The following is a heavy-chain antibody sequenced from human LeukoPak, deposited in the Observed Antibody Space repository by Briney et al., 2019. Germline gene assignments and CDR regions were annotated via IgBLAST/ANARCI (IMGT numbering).Heavy chain of an antibody. J-gene: IGHJ4*02. CDR3: ATASAAAVQSRYFDY. CDR2: VDPEDGET. Sequence: ASVKVSCKVSGYTFTDYYMHWVQQAPGKGLGWMGLVDPEDGETIYAEKFQGRVTITADTSTDTAYMELSSLRSEDTAVYYCATASAAAVQSRYFDYWGQGTLVTVSS. D-gene: IGHD6-13*01. CDR1: GYTFTDYY. V-gene: IGHV1-69-2*01.